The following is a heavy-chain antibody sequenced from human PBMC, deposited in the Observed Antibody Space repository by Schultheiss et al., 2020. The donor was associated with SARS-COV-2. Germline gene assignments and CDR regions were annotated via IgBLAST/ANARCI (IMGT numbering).Heavy chain of an antibody. CDR2: ISSSSSYI. Sequence: LSLTCAASGFTFSSYAMSWVRQAPGKGLEWVSSISSSSSYIYYADSVKGRFTISRDNAKNSLYLQMNSLRAEDTAIYYCARDYYDSSGYYYYYGMDVWGQGTTVTVSS. D-gene: IGHD3-22*01. CDR1: GFTFSSYA. CDR3: ARDYYDSSGYYYYYGMDV. J-gene: IGHJ6*02. V-gene: IGHV3-21*04.